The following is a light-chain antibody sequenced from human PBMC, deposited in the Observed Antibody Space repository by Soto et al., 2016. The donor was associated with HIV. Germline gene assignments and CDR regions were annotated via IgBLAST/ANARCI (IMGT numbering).Light chain of an antibody. J-gene: IGKJ2*01. CDR2: KAS. V-gene: IGKV1-5*03. CDR3: QQSYSTPRT. Sequence: DIQMTQSPSTLSASVGDRVTITCRASQSINNWLAWYQQKPGKAPKLLIYKASRLESGVPSRFSGSGSGTEFTLTISSLQPEDFATYYCQQSYSTPRTFGQGTKLEIK. CDR1: QSINNW.